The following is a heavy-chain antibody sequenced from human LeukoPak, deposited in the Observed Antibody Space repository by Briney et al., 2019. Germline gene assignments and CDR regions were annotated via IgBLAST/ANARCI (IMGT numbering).Heavy chain of an antibody. J-gene: IGHJ4*02. V-gene: IGHV3-64D*06. CDR2: ISSNGGST. D-gene: IGHD4-23*01. CDR1: GFTFSSYA. CDR3: VSNYGGNSVFDY. Sequence: GGSLRLSCSASGFTFSSYAMHWVRQAPGRGLEYVSAISSNGGSTYYADSVKGRFTISRDNSKNTLYLQMSSLRAEDTAVYHCVSNYGGNSVFDYWGQGTLVTVSS.